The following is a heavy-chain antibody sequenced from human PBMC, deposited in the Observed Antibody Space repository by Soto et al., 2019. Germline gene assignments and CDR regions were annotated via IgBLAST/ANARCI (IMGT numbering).Heavy chain of an antibody. CDR1: GGSISSSSYY. J-gene: IGHJ5*02. V-gene: IGHV4-39*01. CDR3: ARGRNWFDP. Sequence: TVSGGSISSSSYYWGWIRQPPGKGLEWIGSIYYSGSTYYNPSLKSRVTISVDTSKNQFSLKLSSVTAADTAVYYCARGRNWFDPWGQGTLVTVSS. CDR2: IYYSGST.